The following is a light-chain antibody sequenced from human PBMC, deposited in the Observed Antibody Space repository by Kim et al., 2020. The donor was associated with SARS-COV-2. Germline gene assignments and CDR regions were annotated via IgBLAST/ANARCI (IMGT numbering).Light chain of an antibody. Sequence: ASVGDRVTIACRASQGISNYLAWYQQKPGKVPKLLIYAASALQSGVPSRFSGSGSGTDFTLTITSLQPEDVAVYYCQQCQGAPWTFGRGTKVDIK. V-gene: IGKV1-27*01. CDR3: QQCQGAPWT. J-gene: IGKJ1*01. CDR1: QGISNY. CDR2: AAS.